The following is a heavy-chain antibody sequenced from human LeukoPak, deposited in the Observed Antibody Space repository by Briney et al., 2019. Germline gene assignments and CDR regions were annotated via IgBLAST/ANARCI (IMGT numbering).Heavy chain of an antibody. V-gene: IGHV3-48*04. Sequence: GGSLRLSCAASGFTFSSYSMNWVRQAPGKGLEWVSYISSSSSTIYYADSVKGRFTISRDNAKNSLYLQMNSLRAEDTAVYYCARLLGGVVVPAANDAFDIWGQGTMVTVSS. CDR3: ARLLGGVVVPAANDAFDI. CDR1: GFTFSSYS. CDR2: ISSSSSTI. J-gene: IGHJ3*02. D-gene: IGHD2-2*01.